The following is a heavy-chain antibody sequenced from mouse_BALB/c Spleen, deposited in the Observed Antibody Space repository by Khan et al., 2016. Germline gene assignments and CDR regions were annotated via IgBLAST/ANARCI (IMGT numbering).Heavy chain of an antibody. CDR1: GFSLTSYG. CDR3: AQSGWLLPPYYYAMDY. D-gene: IGHD2-3*01. V-gene: IGHV2-3*01. Sequence: QVQLKESGPGLVAPSQSLSITCTVSGFSLTSYGVSWVRQPPGKGLEWLGVIWGDGSTNYHSGLISRLSISKDNSKSQVFLKMNSMTTDDTATYYCAQSGWLLPPYYYAMDYWLQGTSVTGS. CDR2: IWGDGST. J-gene: IGHJ4*01.